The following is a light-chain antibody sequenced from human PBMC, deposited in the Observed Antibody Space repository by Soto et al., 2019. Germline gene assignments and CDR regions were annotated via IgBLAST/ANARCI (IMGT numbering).Light chain of an antibody. V-gene: IGKV3-20*01. CDR3: QQYGSSPYT. Sequence: ENVLTQSPGTLSLSPGERDTLSCRASQSVRSSYLAWYQQRPGHAPRLLIYGASTRATDIPDRFSGSGSGTDFTLTISSLEPEDFAMFYCQQYGSSPYTFGQGTKLEI. CDR2: GAS. J-gene: IGKJ2*01. CDR1: QSVRSSY.